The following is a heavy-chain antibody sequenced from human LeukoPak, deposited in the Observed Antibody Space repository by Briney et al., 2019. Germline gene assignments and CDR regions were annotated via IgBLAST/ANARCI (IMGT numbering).Heavy chain of an antibody. V-gene: IGHV3-30*02. Sequence: GGSLRLSCAASGFTFSSYWMSWVRQAPGKGLEWVAFIRYDGSNKYYADSVKGRFTISRDNSKNTLYLQMNSLRAEDTAVYYCAKQSEDYYYYMDVWGKGTTVTISS. CDR1: GFTFSSYW. J-gene: IGHJ6*03. CDR2: IRYDGSNK. CDR3: AKQSEDYYYYMDV.